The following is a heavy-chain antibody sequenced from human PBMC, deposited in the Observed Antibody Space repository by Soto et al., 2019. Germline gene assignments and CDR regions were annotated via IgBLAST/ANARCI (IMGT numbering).Heavy chain of an antibody. J-gene: IGHJ5*02. CDR1: GFSLSTSGVG. D-gene: IGHD2-15*01. CDR2: IYWDDDK. CDR3: ARIQVVAATVVWFDP. V-gene: IGHV2-5*02. Sequence: SGPTLVNPTQTLTLTCTFSGFSLSTSGVGVGWIRQPPGKALEWLALIYWDDDKRYSPSLKSRLTITKDTSKNQVVLTMTNMDPVDTATYYCARIQVVAATVVWFDPWGQGTLVTVSS.